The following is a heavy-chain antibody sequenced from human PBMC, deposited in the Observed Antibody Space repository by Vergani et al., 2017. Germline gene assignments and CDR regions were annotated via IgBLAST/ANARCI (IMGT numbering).Heavy chain of an antibody. CDR2: IRYDGSNT. D-gene: IGHD6-19*01. Sequence: VQLVESGGGLVQPGGSLRLSWGASGFTFSNYGMHWVRQAPGKGLEWVTFIRYDGSNTYYADSVKGRFTISRDNSKNTLFLQMNSLRPEDTAVYYCARDTVTGSRYFDYWGQGTLVTVSS. CDR3: ARDTVTGSRYFDY. V-gene: IGHV3-30*02. J-gene: IGHJ4*02. CDR1: GFTFSNYG.